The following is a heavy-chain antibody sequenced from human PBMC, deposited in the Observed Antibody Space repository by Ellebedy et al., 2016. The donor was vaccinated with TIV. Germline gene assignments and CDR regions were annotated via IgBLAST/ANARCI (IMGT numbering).Heavy chain of an antibody. D-gene: IGHD6-19*01. V-gene: IGHV1-18*01. CDR3: ARGPPGHEQWLDYYFDF. CDR1: GYIFTNYG. J-gene: IGHJ4*02. Sequence: ASVKVSCKASGYIFTNYGISWVRQAPGQGLEWMGWISTHSGNTNYAQKFQGRVTMTTDTSTSTAYMELRSLRSDDTAVYYCARGPPGHEQWLDYYFDFWGQGILVTVSS. CDR2: ISTHSGNT.